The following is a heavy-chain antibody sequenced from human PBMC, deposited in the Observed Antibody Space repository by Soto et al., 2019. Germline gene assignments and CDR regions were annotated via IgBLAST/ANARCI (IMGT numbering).Heavy chain of an antibody. D-gene: IGHD6-19*01. Sequence: EVQLVESGGGLVQPGGSLRLSCGVYGFSFSDNWMSWVRQAPGKGPEWVANINKDGGEQRYAASVRGRFTISRDNAKNLLYLQMNSLRVDDTAVYYCARDAAGSGWFSWGQGTLVTVSS. CDR2: INKDGGEQ. CDR1: GFSFSDNW. J-gene: IGHJ5*02. CDR3: ARDAAGSGWFS. V-gene: IGHV3-7*03.